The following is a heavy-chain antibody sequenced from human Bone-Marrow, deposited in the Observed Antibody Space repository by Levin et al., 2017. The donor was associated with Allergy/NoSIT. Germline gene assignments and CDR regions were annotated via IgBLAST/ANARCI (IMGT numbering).Heavy chain of an antibody. Sequence: GGSLRLSCAASGFTFSSYAMHWVRQAPGKGLEWVAVISYDGSNKYYADSVKGRFTISRDNSKNTLYLQMNSLRAEDTAVYYCAWPSSSDSWGQGTLVTVSS. V-gene: IGHV3-30*04. CDR1: GFTFSSYA. CDR3: AWPSSSDS. J-gene: IGHJ4*02. CDR2: ISYDGSNK.